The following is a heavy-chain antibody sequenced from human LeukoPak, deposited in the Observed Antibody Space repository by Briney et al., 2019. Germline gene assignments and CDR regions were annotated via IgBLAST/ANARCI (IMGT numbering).Heavy chain of an antibody. D-gene: IGHD1-26*01. CDR3: ARDLVDSGSYLDY. CDR1: GFTFSSYW. Sequence: GRSLRLSCAASGFTFSSYWMSWVRQAPGKGLEWVANIKQDGSEKYYVDSVKGRFTISRDNAKNSLYLQMNSLRAEDTAVYYCARDLVDSGSYLDYWGQGTLVTVSS. CDR2: IKQDGSEK. V-gene: IGHV3-7*01. J-gene: IGHJ4*02.